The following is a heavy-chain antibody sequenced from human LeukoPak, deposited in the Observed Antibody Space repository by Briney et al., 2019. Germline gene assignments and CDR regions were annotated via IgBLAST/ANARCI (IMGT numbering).Heavy chain of an antibody. CDR3: ASAWGGYCSSTSCYPFDY. Sequence: GGSLRLSCAASGFTFSSYTMNWVRQAPGKGLEWVSSISSSSSYIYYADSVKGRFTISRDNAKNSLYLQMNRLRAEDTAVYYCASAWGGYCSSTSCYPFDYWGQGNLVTVSS. D-gene: IGHD2-2*01. J-gene: IGHJ4*02. CDR1: GFTFSSYT. CDR2: ISSSSSYI. V-gene: IGHV3-21*01.